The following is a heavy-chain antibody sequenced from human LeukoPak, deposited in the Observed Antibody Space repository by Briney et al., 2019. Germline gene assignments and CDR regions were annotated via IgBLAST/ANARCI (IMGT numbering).Heavy chain of an antibody. Sequence: ASVKVSCKASGYTFTSYYMHGVRQAPGQGLEWMGWINPTRGGTNYAQKFQGRVTMIRDTSIVTAYIELSRLRSEDTAVYYCPSRERYSRRPYHMDVWQKGNTVNIPS. D-gene: IGHD5-18*01. J-gene: IGHJ6*03. CDR2: INPTRGGT. CDR3: PSRERYSRRPYHMDV. V-gene: IGHV1-2*02. CDR1: GYTFTSYY.